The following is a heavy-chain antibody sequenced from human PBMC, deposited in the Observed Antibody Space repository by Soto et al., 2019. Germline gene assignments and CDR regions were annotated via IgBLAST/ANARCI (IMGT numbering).Heavy chain of an antibody. Sequence: SETLSLTCTVSGGSISSSSYYWGWIRQPPGKGLEWIGSIYYSGSTYYNPSLKSRVTISVDTSKNQFSLKLSSVTAADTAVYYCARDSGYDLIGGYFDYWGQGTLVTVSS. D-gene: IGHD5-12*01. V-gene: IGHV4-39*02. J-gene: IGHJ4*02. CDR1: GGSISSSSYY. CDR2: IYYSGST. CDR3: ARDSGYDLIGGYFDY.